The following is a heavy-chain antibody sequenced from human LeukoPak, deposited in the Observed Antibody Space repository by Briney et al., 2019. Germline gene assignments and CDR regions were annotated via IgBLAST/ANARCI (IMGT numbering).Heavy chain of an antibody. J-gene: IGHJ3*02. CDR1: GGSISSGGYY. Sequence: SETLSLTCTVSGGSISSGGYYWSWIRQHPGKGMEWIGYIYYSGSTYYNPSLKSRVTISVDTSKNQFSLKLSSVTAADTAVYYCARSITIFGADAFDIWGQGTMVTVSS. CDR2: IYYSGST. V-gene: IGHV4-31*03. CDR3: ARSITIFGADAFDI. D-gene: IGHD3-3*01.